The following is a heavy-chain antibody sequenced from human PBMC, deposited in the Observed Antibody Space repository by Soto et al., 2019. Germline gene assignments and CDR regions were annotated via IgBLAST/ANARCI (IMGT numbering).Heavy chain of an antibody. CDR3: AKTFMITFGGVIALFDY. CDR2: ISGSGGST. CDR1: GFTFSSYA. D-gene: IGHD3-16*02. Sequence: GGSLRLSCAASGFTFSSYAMSWVRQAPGKGLEWVSAISGSGGSTYYADSVKGRFTISRDNSKNTLYLQMNSLRAEDTAVYYCAKTFMITFGGVIALFDYWGQETLVTVSS. V-gene: IGHV3-23*01. J-gene: IGHJ4*02.